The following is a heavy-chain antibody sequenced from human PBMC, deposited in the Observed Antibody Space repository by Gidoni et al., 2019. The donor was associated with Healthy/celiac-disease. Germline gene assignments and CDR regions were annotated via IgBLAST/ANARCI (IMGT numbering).Heavy chain of an antibody. J-gene: IGHJ4*02. V-gene: IGHV3-30-3*01. CDR2: ISYDGSNK. CDR1: GFTFSSYA. D-gene: IGHD4-17*01. Sequence: QVQLVESGGGVVQPGRSLRLSCAASGFTFSSYAMHWVRQAPGKGLEWVAVISYDGSNKYYADSVKGRFTISRDNSKNTLYLQMNSLRAEDTAVYYCARDYGGNSGHWGQGTLVTVSS. CDR3: ARDYGGNSGH.